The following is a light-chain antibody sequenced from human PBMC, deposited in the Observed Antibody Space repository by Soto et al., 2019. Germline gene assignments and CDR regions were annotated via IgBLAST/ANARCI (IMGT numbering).Light chain of an antibody. Sequence: DIQMTQSPSSLSASVGDRVTITCRASQSISSWLAWYQQKPGKAPKLLIYKASSLESGVPSRFSGGGSGTEFTLTISSLQPDDFATYYRQQYKTFGQGTKVDIK. CDR2: KAS. CDR3: QQYKT. J-gene: IGKJ1*01. CDR1: QSISSW. V-gene: IGKV1-5*03.